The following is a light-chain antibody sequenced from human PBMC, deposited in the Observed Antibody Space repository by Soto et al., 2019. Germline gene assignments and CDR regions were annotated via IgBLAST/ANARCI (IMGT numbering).Light chain of an antibody. Sequence: EIVLTQSPGTLSLSPGERATLSCRASQSVSSSYLAWYQQKPGQAPRLLIYGASSRATGIPDRFSGSGSGTDFTPTISRLEPVVFAVYYCQQYAISPVYTFGQGTKLEIK. J-gene: IGKJ2*01. V-gene: IGKV3-20*01. CDR3: QQYAISPVYT. CDR2: GAS. CDR1: QSVSSSY.